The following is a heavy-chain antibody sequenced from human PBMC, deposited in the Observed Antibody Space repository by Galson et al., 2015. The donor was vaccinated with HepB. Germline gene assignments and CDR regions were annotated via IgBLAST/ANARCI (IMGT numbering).Heavy chain of an antibody. Sequence: SVKVSCKASGGTFSSYPISWVRQAPGQGLEWMGKIIPIFAIKNYAQKFQGRLSITADDSTSTAYMELNNLRSEDTAVYYCAREGLGGASDYGGQGTLVTVSS. J-gene: IGHJ4*02. V-gene: IGHV1-69*13. CDR1: GGTFSSYP. CDR3: AREGLGGASDY. CDR2: IIPIFAIK. D-gene: IGHD3-16*01.